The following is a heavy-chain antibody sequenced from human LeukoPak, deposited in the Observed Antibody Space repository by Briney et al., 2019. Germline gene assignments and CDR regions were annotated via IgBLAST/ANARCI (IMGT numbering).Heavy chain of an antibody. Sequence: GGSLRLSCTASGFTFSSYEMNWVRQAPGKGLEWISYISSSGSTIYYADSVKGRFTTSRDNAKNSLYLQMNSLRAEDTAVYYCARESGVTLLRGSLNVWGKGTTVTISS. CDR1: GFTFSSYE. CDR3: ARESGVTLLRGSLNV. J-gene: IGHJ6*04. V-gene: IGHV3-48*03. D-gene: IGHD3-10*01. CDR2: ISSSGSTI.